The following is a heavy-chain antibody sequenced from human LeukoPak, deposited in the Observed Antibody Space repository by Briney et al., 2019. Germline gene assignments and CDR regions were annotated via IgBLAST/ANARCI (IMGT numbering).Heavy chain of an antibody. Sequence: GGSLRLSCAASGFTFSSYAMSWVRQAPGKGLEWVSAISGSGGGTYYADSVKGRFTISRDNSKNTLYLQVNSLRAEDMGVYYCAKSYEWEQLYYYYGMDVWGQGTTVTVSS. V-gene: IGHV3-23*01. CDR1: GFTFSSYA. J-gene: IGHJ6*02. CDR3: AKSYEWEQLYYYYGMDV. CDR2: ISGSGGGT. D-gene: IGHD1-26*01.